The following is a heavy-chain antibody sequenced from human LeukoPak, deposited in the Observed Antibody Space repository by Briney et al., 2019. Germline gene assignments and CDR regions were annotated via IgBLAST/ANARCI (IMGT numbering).Heavy chain of an antibody. D-gene: IGHD3-22*01. J-gene: IGHJ4*02. CDR1: GGSFSGYY. CDR2: INHSGST. Sequence: SETLSLTCAVYGGSFSGYYWSWIRQPPGKGLEGIGEINHSGSTNYNPSLKSRVTISVDTSNNQFSLELSSVTAADTAVYYCARDHYYDSSGYDYWGQGTLVTVSS. V-gene: IGHV4-34*01. CDR3: ARDHYYDSSGYDY.